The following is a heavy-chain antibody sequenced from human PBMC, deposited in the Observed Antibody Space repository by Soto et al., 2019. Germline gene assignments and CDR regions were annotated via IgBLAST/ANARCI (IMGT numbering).Heavy chain of an antibody. Sequence: QPQLQESGPGLVKPSETLSLTCTVSGGSISSSSYYWGWIRQPPGKGLEWIGSIYYSGSTYYNPSLKSRVTISVDTSKNQFSLKLSSVTAADTAVYYWARHQGYNWNDFDYWGQGTLVTVSS. CDR3: ARHQGYNWNDFDY. D-gene: IGHD1-1*01. CDR1: GGSISSSSYY. V-gene: IGHV4-39*01. CDR2: IYYSGST. J-gene: IGHJ4*02.